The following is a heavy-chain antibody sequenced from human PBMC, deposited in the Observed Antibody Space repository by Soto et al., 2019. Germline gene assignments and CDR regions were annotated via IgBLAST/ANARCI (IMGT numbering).Heavy chain of an antibody. Sequence: GGSLRLSCAASGFTFSSYGMHWVRQAPGRGLEWVAVISYDGSNKYYADSVKGRFTISRDNSKDTLYLQMNSLRAEDTAVYYCAKDYNYDFWSGYSDPWGQGTLVTSPQ. CDR3: AKDYNYDFWSGYSDP. CDR2: ISYDGSNK. CDR1: GFTFSSYG. V-gene: IGHV3-30*18. D-gene: IGHD3-3*01. J-gene: IGHJ5*02.